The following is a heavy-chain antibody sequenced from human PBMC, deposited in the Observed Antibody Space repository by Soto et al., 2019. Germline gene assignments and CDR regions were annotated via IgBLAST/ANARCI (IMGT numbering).Heavy chain of an antibody. D-gene: IGHD5-12*01. J-gene: IGHJ3*02. V-gene: IGHV4-31*03. CDR3: ARDRGRGPNDAFDI. CDR2: IYYSGST. CDR1: GGSISSGGYY. Sequence: QVQLQESGPGLVKPSQTLSLTCTVSGGSISSGGYYWSWIRQHPGKGLEWIGYIYYSGSTYYNPSLKSRVTISVDTSKNQFSMKLSSVTAADTAVYYCARDRGRGPNDAFDIWGQGTMVTVSS.